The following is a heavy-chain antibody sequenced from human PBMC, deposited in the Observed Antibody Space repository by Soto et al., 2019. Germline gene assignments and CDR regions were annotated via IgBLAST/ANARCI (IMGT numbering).Heavy chain of an antibody. D-gene: IGHD4-17*01. CDR2: IKQDGSEK. V-gene: IGHV3-7*03. CDR3: ARTTVTTEAFDY. J-gene: IGHJ4*02. CDR1: GFTFSSYE. Sequence: EVQLVESGGGLVQPGGSLRLSCAASGFTFSSYEMNWVRQAPGKGLEWVANIKQDGSEKYYVDSVKGRFTISRDNAKNSLYLQMNSLRAEDTAVYYCARTTVTTEAFDYWGQGTLVTVSS.